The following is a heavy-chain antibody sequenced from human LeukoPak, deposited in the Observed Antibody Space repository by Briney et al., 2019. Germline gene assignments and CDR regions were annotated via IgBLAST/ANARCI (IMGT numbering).Heavy chain of an antibody. CDR1: GFTLGSW. CDR3: YDTSSR. J-gene: IGHJ4*02. Sequence: GGSLRLSCTASGFTLGSWMIWVRQAPPKGLEWVASIKQDGGEKNYLDSVKSRFTMSRDTAKNYLYLQMSSLRVEDTAVYYCYDTSSRWGQGTLVTVSS. CDR2: IKQDGGEK. V-gene: IGHV3-7*01. D-gene: IGHD3-22*01.